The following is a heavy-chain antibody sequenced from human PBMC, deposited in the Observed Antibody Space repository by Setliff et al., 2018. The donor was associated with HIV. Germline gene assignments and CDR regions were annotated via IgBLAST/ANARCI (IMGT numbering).Heavy chain of an antibody. D-gene: IGHD1-7*01. CDR2: IRNDGSNK. CDR1: GFTFSNSG. Sequence: PGGSLRLSCAASGFTFSNSGMHWVRQAPGKGLECVAFIRNDGSNKEYADSVKGRFTISRDNSKNTLYLQMNSLRVEDTAVYYCTGGTRSTNYWGQGTLVTVSS. CDR3: TGGTRSTNY. V-gene: IGHV3-30*02. J-gene: IGHJ4*02.